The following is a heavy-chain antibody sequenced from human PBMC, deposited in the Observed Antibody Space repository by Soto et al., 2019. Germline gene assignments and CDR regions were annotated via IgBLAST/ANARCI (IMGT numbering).Heavy chain of an antibody. V-gene: IGHV1-3*01. D-gene: IGHD6-19*01. CDR3: VRVSGIAVAEV. CDR2: INAGNGNT. Sequence: QVQLVQSGAEVKKPGASVKVSCKASGYTFTSYAMHWVRQAPGQRLEWMGWINAGNGNTKYSQKFQGRVTITRDTSASTAYMELSSLRSEDTAVYYWVRVSGIAVAEVWGQGTLVTVSS. CDR1: GYTFTSYA. J-gene: IGHJ4*02.